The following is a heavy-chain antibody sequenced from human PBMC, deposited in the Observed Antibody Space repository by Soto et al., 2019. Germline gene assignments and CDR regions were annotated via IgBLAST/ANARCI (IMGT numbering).Heavy chain of an antibody. J-gene: IGHJ6*02. CDR1: GGSISSGGYY. Sequence: SETLSLTCTVSGGSISSGGYYWSWIRQHPGKGLEWIGYIYYSGSTYYNPSLKSRVTISVDTSKNQFSLKLSSVTAADTAVYYCARVSGIYYYGMDVWGQGTKVTVSS. CDR3: ARVSGIYYYGMDV. CDR2: IYYSGST. D-gene: IGHD3-10*01. V-gene: IGHV4-31*03.